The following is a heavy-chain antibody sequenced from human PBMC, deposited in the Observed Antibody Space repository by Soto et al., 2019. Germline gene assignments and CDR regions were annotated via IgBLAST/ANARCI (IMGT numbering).Heavy chain of an antibody. V-gene: IGHV1-18*01. CDR1: GYTFTSYG. CDR2: ISAYNGNK. D-gene: IGHD6-19*01. Sequence: ASVKVSCKASGYTFTSYGISWVRQAPGQGLEWMGWISAYNGNKNYAQKLQGRVTMTTDTSTSTAYMELRSLRSDDTAVYYCARERDSSGWFRVIDYWGQGTLVTVSS. J-gene: IGHJ4*02. CDR3: ARERDSSGWFRVIDY.